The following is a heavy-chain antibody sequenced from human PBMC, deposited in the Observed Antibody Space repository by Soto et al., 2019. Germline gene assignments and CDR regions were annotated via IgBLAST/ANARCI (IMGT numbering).Heavy chain of an antibody. J-gene: IGHJ5*02. Sequence: QVQLVQSGAEVKKPGSSVKVSCKVSGGTFSSHAINWLRQAPGQGLAWMGVIIPVTDTPNNAEKFQGRVTITADKSTTTVYMELSSLTFDDTAVYFCARGNKGPGHYGPGSQGWYGPWGQGTLVTVSS. V-gene: IGHV1-69*06. CDR1: GGTFSSHA. D-gene: IGHD3-10*01. CDR2: IIPVTDTP. CDR3: ARGNKGPGHYGPGSQGWYGP.